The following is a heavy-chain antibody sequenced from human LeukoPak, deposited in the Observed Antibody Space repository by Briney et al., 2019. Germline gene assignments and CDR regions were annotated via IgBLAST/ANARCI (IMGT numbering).Heavy chain of an antibody. D-gene: IGHD6-19*01. Sequence: SETLSLTCTVSGGSISSYYWSWIRQPPGKGLEWIGYMYYSGSTNYNPSFKSRVTISLDTSKNQFSLKLSSVTAADTAVYYCASATGYSSGWYFDYWGQGTLVTVSS. CDR3: ASATGYSSGWYFDY. J-gene: IGHJ4*02. V-gene: IGHV4-59*01. CDR2: MYYSGST. CDR1: GGSISSYY.